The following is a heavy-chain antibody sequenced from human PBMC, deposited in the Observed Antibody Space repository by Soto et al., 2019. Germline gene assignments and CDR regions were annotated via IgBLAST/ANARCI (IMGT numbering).Heavy chain of an antibody. CDR3: ARDLPGYCSTTNCYYYFDF. J-gene: IGHJ4*02. D-gene: IGHD2-2*01. CDR2: IRQDGHEK. CDR1: GFTFTSYS. V-gene: IGHV3-7*03. Sequence: PGGSLRLSCAVSGFTFTSYSMSWVRQAPGEGLEWVANIRQDGHEKYYVDSVRGRFTISRDNAQNSLYLQMDSLRAEDTAMYYCARDLPGYCSTTNCYYYFDFWVQGTLVTVSS.